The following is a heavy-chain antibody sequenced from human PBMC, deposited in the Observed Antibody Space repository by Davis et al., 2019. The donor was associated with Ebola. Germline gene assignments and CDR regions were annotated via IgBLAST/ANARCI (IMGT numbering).Heavy chain of an antibody. V-gene: IGHV3-48*03. J-gene: IGHJ4*02. CDR3: ARGYYGDYVIDY. CDR2: ISSSGSTI. Sequence: GESLKISCAASGFTFRSYEMHWVRQAPGKGLEWVSYISSSGSTIYYADSVKGRFTISRDNAKNSLYLQMNSLRAEDTAVYYCARGYYGDYVIDYWGQGTLVTVSS. CDR1: GFTFRSYE. D-gene: IGHD4-17*01.